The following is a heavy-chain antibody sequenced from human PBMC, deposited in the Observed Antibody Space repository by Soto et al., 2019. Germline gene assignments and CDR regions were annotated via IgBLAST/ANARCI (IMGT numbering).Heavy chain of an antibody. J-gene: IGHJ3*01. V-gene: IGHV3-48*03. Sequence: EVHLVESGGGLVQPGGSLRLSCAASGFTFSNYEMNWVRQAPGKGLEWVSYISIMGGTKYFADSVKGRFTISRDNAKKSLFLQMNSLRAEDTAVYYCARGGLYGDLPGWTGDAFDLWGQGTMVTVSS. CDR2: ISIMGGTK. CDR3: ARGGLYGDLPGWTGDAFDL. D-gene: IGHD4-17*01. CDR1: GFTFSNYE.